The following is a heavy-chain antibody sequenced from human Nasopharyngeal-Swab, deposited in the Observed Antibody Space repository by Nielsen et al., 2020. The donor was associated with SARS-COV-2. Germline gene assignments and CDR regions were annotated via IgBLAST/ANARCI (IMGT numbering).Heavy chain of an antibody. CDR3: ARDCFFDGSDSSVIDH. Sequence: ASVKVSCKASGYTFNSHYMHWVRQAPGQGPEWMGIITPSGGGTSYAQKFQGRVTMTSDMSTTTVYMELSSLRSEDTAVYYCARDCFFDGSDSSVIDHWGQGTSVTVSS. CDR2: ITPSGGGT. J-gene: IGHJ4*02. CDR1: GYTFNSHY. D-gene: IGHD1-26*01. V-gene: IGHV1-46*02.